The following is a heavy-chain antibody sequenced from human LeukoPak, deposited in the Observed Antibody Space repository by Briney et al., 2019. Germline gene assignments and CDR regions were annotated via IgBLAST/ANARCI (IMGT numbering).Heavy chain of an antibody. V-gene: IGHV4-4*07. CDR3: ARITMSVAFDI. Sequence: NTSETLSLTCTVSGGSISSYYWGWIRQPAGKGLEWIGRIYTSGSTNYNPSLKSRVTMSVDTSKNQFSLKLSSVTAADTAVYYCARITMSVAFDIWGQGTMVTVSS. J-gene: IGHJ3*02. CDR2: IYTSGST. CDR1: GGSISSYY. D-gene: IGHD3-10*02.